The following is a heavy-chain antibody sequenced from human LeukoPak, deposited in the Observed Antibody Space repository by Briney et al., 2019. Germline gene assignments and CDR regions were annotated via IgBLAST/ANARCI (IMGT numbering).Heavy chain of an antibody. V-gene: IGHV3-30*18. J-gene: IGHJ4*02. CDR2: ISYDGSNK. Sequence: PGGSLRLSCAASGFTFSSYGMHWVRQAPGKGLEWVAVISYDGSNKYYADSVKGRFTISRDNSKNTLYLQMNSLRAEDTAVYYCAKATGEYYDIWGQGTLVTVSP. CDR3: AKATGEYYDI. CDR1: GFTFSSYG. D-gene: IGHD3-22*01.